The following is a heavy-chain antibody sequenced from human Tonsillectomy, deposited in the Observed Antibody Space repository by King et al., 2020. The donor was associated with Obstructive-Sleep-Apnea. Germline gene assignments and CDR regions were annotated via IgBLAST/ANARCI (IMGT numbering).Heavy chain of an antibody. CDR3: ATYGDYPGSSFDY. CDR1: GFTFSTYE. CDR2: ISYDGSDK. D-gene: IGHD4-17*01. J-gene: IGHJ4*02. V-gene: IGHV3-30*04. Sequence: VQLVESGGGVVQPGRSLRLSCAASGFTFSTYEMHWVRQAPVKGLEWVAVISYDGSDKYYADSVKGRFTISIDNSKNTLSLQMNSLTTEDTAVFYCATYGDYPGSSFDYWGQGTLVTVSS.